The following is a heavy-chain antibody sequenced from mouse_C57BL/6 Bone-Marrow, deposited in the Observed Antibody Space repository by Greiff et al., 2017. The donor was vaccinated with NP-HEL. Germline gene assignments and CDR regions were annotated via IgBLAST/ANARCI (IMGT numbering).Heavy chain of an antibody. J-gene: IGHJ2*01. CDR3: AGFPLDY. CDR1: GYAFSSSW. CDR2: IYPGDGDT. V-gene: IGHV1-82*01. Sequence: VKLMESGPELVKPGASVKISCKASGYAFSSSWMNWVKQRPGKGLEWIGRIYPGDGDTNYNGKFKGKATLTADKSSSTAYMQLSSLTSEDSAVYFCAGFPLDYWGQGTTLTVSS.